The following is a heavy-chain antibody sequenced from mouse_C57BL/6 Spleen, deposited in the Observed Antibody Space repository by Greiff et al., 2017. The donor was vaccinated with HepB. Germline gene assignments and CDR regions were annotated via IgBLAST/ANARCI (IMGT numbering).Heavy chain of an antibody. CDR1: GFNIKDDY. J-gene: IGHJ3*01. CDR3: TTHSPFAY. CDR2: IDPENGDT. Sequence: VQLQQSGAELVRPGASVKLSCTASGFNIKDDYMHWVKQRPEQDLEWIGWIDPENGDTEYASKFQGKATITADTSSNTAYLQLSSLTSEDTAVYYCTTHSPFAYWGQGTLVTVSA. D-gene: IGHD3-1*01. V-gene: IGHV14-4*01.